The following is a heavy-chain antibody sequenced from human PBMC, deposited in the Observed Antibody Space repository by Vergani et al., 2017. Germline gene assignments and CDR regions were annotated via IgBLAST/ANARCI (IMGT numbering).Heavy chain of an antibody. J-gene: IGHJ3*02. CDR2: IYHSGST. CDR3: ARPRGSSRYKDAFDI. CDR1: GYSISSGYY. Sequence: QVQLQESGPGLVKPSETLSLTCAVSGYSISSGYYWGWIRQPPGKGLEWIGSIYHSGSTYYNPSLKSRVTISVDTSKNQFSLKLSSVTAADTAVYYCARPRGSSRYKDAFDIWGQGTMVTVSS. D-gene: IGHD6-13*01. V-gene: IGHV4-38-2*01.